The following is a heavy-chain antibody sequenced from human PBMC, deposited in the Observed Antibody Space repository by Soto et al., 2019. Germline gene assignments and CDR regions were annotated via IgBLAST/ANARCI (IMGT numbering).Heavy chain of an antibody. D-gene: IGHD3-16*01. V-gene: IGHV3-48*02. CDR3: AGDFWGINGGGFDY. CDR1: GFTFSSYS. CDR2: ISSSSSTI. J-gene: IGHJ4*02. Sequence: EVQLVESGGGLVQPGGSLRLSCAASGFTFSSYSMNWVRQAPGKGLEWVSYISSSSSTIYYADSVKGQFTISRDNAKNSLFLKMNRLRDEDPAVFYCAGDFWGINGGGFDYWGQGTLVTVSS.